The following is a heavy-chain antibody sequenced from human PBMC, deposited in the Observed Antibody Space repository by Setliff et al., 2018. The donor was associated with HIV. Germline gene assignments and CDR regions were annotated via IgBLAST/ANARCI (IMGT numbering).Heavy chain of an antibody. CDR1: GGSMSTYY. J-gene: IGHJ4*02. CDR2: IYTSGST. Sequence: TSETLSLTCTVSGGSMSTYYWSWIRQPPGKGLEWIGYIYTSGSTNYNPSLRSRVTISVDTSKNHFSLGLSSVTAADTAVYYCARGEIYCGTDFYWSSFDYWGQGILVTVS. D-gene: IGHD2-21*02. V-gene: IGHV4-4*08. CDR3: ARGEIYCGTDFYWSSFDY.